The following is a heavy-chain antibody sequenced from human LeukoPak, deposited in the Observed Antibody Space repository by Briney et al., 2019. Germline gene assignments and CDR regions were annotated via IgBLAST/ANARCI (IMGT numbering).Heavy chain of an antibody. V-gene: IGHV3-23*01. CDR3: AKRDWPYFFDY. J-gene: IGHJ4*02. D-gene: IGHD3/OR15-3a*01. CDR2: ITSNGGET. Sequence: GGSLLLSCAASGFFFSNYGMNGVRQAPGKGLEWVSVITSNGGETYYADSVKGRFTVFRDNSKNTLYLQLNSLRADDTAVYYCAKRDWPYFFDYWGQGTPVTVSS. CDR1: GFFFSNYG.